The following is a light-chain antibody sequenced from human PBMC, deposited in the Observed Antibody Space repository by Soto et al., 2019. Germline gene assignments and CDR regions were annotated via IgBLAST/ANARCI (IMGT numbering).Light chain of an antibody. CDR1: QGVTTN. J-gene: IGKJ1*01. V-gene: IGKV3-15*01. CDR3: QQYNNWPPWT. Sequence: ILMTQSPVTLSVSPWDRATLSCRAGQGVTTNFAWYQQKSGHSPRLLIYDVSISATGAPARFSGTGSETDFTLTISGLQSEDSAVYYCQQYNNWPPWTFGQGTKVDIK. CDR2: DVS.